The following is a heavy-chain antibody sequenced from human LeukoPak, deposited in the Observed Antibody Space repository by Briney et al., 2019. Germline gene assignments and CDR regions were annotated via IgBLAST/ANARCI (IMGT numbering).Heavy chain of an antibody. CDR2: INHSGST. Sequence: SETLSLTCAVYGGSFSGYYWSWIRQPPGKGLEWIGEINHSGSTNYNPSPKSRVTISVDTSKNQFSLKLSSVTAADTAVYYCARRFLVYYYGSGTKGGWFDPWGQGTLVTVSS. J-gene: IGHJ5*02. CDR3: ARRFLVYYYGSGTKGGWFDP. V-gene: IGHV4-34*01. D-gene: IGHD3-10*01. CDR1: GGSFSGYY.